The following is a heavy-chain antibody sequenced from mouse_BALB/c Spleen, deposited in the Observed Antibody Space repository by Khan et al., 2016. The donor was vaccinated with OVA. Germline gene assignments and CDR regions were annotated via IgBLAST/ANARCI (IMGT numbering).Heavy chain of an antibody. CDR2: IYPGSDST. J-gene: IGHJ3*01. V-gene: IGHV1-77*01. CDR1: GYTFTDYV. Sequence: QVQLKQSGPELVKPGASVKMSCKASGYTFTDYVINWVKQRTGQGLEWIGEIYPGSDSTYYNEKFKGKATLTADKSSNTAYMQLSSLTSEDSAVYFCAKNYASWFAYWGQGTLVTVSA. CDR3: AKNYASWFAY.